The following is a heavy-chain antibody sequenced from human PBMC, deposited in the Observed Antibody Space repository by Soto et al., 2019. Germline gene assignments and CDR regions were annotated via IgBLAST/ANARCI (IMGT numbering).Heavy chain of an antibody. D-gene: IGHD4-4*01. J-gene: IGHJ6*03. Sequence: PSETLSLTCSIYCSSFSGYYWTWIRQHPGKGLDWIWYIYYSGSTYSNPSLKSRVIISVDKSKNQFSLKLSSVTAADTVVYYCARTRSSNYPYKYYYYYYMDVWGKGTTVTVS. CDR1: CSSFSGYY. V-gene: IGHV4-31*03. CDR2: IYYSGST. CDR3: ARTRSSNYPYKYYYYYYMDV.